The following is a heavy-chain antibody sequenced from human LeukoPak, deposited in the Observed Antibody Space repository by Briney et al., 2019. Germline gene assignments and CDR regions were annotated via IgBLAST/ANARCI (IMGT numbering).Heavy chain of an antibody. J-gene: IGHJ4*02. Sequence: GGSLRLSCAASGFTFSSYAMSWVRQAPGKGLEWVSAISGSGGGTYYADSVKGRFTISRDNSKNTLYLQMNSLRAEDTAVYYCAKNVGDYYDSSGYYPDYWGQGTLVTVSS. V-gene: IGHV3-23*01. CDR1: GFTFSSYA. CDR2: ISGSGGGT. CDR3: AKNVGDYYDSSGYYPDY. D-gene: IGHD3-22*01.